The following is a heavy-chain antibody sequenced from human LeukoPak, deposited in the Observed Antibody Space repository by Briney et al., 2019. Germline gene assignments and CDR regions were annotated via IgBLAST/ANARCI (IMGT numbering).Heavy chain of an antibody. CDR1: GFTFSSYS. CDR3: AKESSSGWSLNY. CDR2: ISGSGGST. V-gene: IGHV3-23*01. D-gene: IGHD6-19*01. J-gene: IGHJ4*02. Sequence: GGSLRLSCAASGFTFSSYSMNWVRQAPGKGLEWVSAISGSGGSTYYADSVKGRFTISRDNSKNTLYLQMNSLRAEDTAVYYCAKESSSGWSLNYWGQGTLVTVSS.